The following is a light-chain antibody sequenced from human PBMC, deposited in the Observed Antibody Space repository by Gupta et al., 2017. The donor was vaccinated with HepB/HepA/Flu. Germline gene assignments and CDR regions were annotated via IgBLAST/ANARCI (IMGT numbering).Light chain of an antibody. J-gene: IGKJ4*01. V-gene: IGKV3-11*01. CDR3: QQRSTWLT. Sequence: EIVLTQSPGTLSLSPGERATLSCRASQSVSRYLAWYQQKPGQAPRLLIYDASNRATGIPARFSGSGSGTDFTLTISSLEPEDFAVYYCQQRSTWLTFGGGTKVEIK. CDR2: DAS. CDR1: QSVSRY.